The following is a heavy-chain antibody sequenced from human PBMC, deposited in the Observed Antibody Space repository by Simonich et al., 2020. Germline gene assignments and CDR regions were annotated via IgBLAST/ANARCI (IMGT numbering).Heavy chain of an antibody. V-gene: IGHV1-24*01. CDR3: ATNSPSSWGYHNFDY. D-gene: IGHD7-27*01. Sequence: QVQLVQSGAEVKKPGASVKVSCKVSGYTLTELSMHWVRQAPGKGREWRGGFDPKDGETIYAQKFQGRVTMTEDTSTDTAYMELSSLRSEDTAVYYCATNSPSSWGYHNFDYWGQGTLVTVSS. J-gene: IGHJ4*02. CDR1: GYTLTELS. CDR2: FDPKDGET.